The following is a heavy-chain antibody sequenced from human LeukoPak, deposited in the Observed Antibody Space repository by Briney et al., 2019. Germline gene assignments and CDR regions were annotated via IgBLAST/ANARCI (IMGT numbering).Heavy chain of an antibody. V-gene: IGHV4-59*01. CDR1: GGSISSYY. CDR3: ARRAAVADSFDY. J-gene: IGHJ4*02. CDR2: IYYSGST. Sequence: SETLSLTCTVSGGSISSYYWSWIRQPPGKGLEWIGYIYYSGSTNYNSSLKSRVTISVDTSKNQFSLKLSSVTAADTAVYYCARRAAVADSFDYWGQGTLVTVSS. D-gene: IGHD6-19*01.